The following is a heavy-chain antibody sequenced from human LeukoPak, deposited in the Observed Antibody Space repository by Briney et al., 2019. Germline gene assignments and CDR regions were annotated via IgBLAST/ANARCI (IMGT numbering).Heavy chain of an antibody. D-gene: IGHD6-13*01. CDR3: ARDRSSGWYPADEGFDY. CDR1: GGSMSSFY. Sequence: SETLSLTCTVSGGSMSSFYWSWIRQPPGKGLEWIGNIDYSGRTKYNPSLMSRATLLKDAPKNQFSLKLSSVTAADTAVYYCARDRSSGWYPADEGFDYWGQRTLVTVSS. CDR2: IDYSGRT. V-gene: IGHV4-59*01. J-gene: IGHJ4*02.